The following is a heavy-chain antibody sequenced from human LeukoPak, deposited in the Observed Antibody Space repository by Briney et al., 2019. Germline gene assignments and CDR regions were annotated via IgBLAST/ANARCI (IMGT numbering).Heavy chain of an antibody. D-gene: IGHD3-22*01. CDR2: INHSGST. V-gene: IGHV4-34*01. J-gene: IGHJ4*02. CDR3: ARVGYDSSGYQLDY. Sequence: SETLSLTCAVYGGSFSGYYWSWIRQPPGKGLEWIGEINHSGSTNYNPSLKSRVTISVDTSKNQFSLKLSSVTAADTAVYYCARVGYDSSGYQLDYWGQGTLVTVSS. CDR1: GGSFSGYY.